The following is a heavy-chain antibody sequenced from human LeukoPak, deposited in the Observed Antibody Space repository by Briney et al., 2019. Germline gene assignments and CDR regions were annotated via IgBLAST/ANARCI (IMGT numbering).Heavy chain of an antibody. Sequence: ASVKVSYKTCGFTFNTYGIAWVRQAPGQGLEWMGWISAYNGNTNYAQNLQDRVTMTTDTSTTTAYMELRGLRSDDTAVYYCAREGSLHHSGDHYLSWFDPWGQGTLVTVSS. CDR1: GFTFNTYG. CDR3: AREGSLHHSGDHYLSWFDP. J-gene: IGHJ5*02. V-gene: IGHV1-18*01. CDR2: ISAYNGNT. D-gene: IGHD2-15*01.